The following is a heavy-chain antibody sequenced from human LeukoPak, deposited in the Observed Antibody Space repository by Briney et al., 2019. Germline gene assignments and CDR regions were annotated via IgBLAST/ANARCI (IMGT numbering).Heavy chain of an antibody. CDR2: ISAYNGNT. CDR3: ARGESSGRKDYYYMDV. CDR1: GYTFTSYG. V-gene: IGHV1-18*01. D-gene: IGHD6-25*01. Sequence: ASVKVSCKASGYTFTSYGISWGRQSPRQGLGWMGWISAYNGNTNYAQKLQGRVTMTTDTSTSTAYMELRSLRSEDTAVYYCARGESSGRKDYYYMDVWGKGTTVTVSS. J-gene: IGHJ6*03.